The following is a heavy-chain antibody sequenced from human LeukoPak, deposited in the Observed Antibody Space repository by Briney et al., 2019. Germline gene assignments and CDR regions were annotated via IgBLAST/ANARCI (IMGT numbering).Heavy chain of an antibody. V-gene: IGHV4-34*01. CDR3: ARDSTGGYDSH. J-gene: IGHJ4*02. Sequence: SETLSLTCAVYGGSFSGYYWSWIRQPPGKGLEWIGEINHSGSTNYNPSLKSRVTISVDTSKNQFSLKLSSVTAADTAVYYCARDSTGGYDSHWGQGTLVTVSS. D-gene: IGHD5-12*01. CDR2: INHSGST. CDR1: GGSFSGYY.